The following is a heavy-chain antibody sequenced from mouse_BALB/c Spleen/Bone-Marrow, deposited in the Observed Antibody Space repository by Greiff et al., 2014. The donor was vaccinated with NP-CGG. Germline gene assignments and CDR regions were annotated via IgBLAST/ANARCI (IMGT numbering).Heavy chain of an antibody. CDR2: IRNKANGYTT. CDR3: AGGYGNLGGFAY. V-gene: IGHV7-3*02. Sequence: EVQLVESGGGLVQPGGSLRLSCATSGFTFTDYYMSWVRQPPGKALEWLGFIRNKANGYTTEYSASVKGRFTISRDNSQSILYLQMNTRRAEDSATYYCAGGYGNLGGFAYWGRGTLVTVSA. CDR1: GFTFTDYY. J-gene: IGHJ3*01. D-gene: IGHD2-10*02.